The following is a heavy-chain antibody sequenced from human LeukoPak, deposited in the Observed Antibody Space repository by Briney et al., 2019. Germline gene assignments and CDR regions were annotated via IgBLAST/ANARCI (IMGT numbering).Heavy chain of an antibody. D-gene: IGHD2/OR15-2a*01. CDR2: INSDGSWT. CDR3: VSFYETY. J-gene: IGHJ4*02. Sequence: GGSLRLSCAASGNYWMHWVRQVPGKGLVWVSHINSDGSWTSYADSVKGRFTISKDNAKNTVYLQMNSLRAEDTADYYCVSFYETYWGRGTLVTVSS. CDR1: GNYW. V-gene: IGHV3-74*01.